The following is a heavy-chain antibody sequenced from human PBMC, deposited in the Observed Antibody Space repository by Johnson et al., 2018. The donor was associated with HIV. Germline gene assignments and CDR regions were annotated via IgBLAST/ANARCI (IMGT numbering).Heavy chain of an antibody. CDR2: ISKDGSKK. Sequence: QVQLVESGGGVVQPGRSLRLSCAASGFTFSSYAMDWVRQAPGKGLEWAAVISKDGSKKYYADSVKGRFTISRDNSKNTLELQMNSLRAEDTALYYCARSVHDYGDYLWGRDAFDIWGKGQWSPSLQ. J-gene: IGHJ3*02. D-gene: IGHD4-17*01. V-gene: IGHV3-30*03. CDR3: ARSVHDYGDYLWGRDAFDI. CDR1: GFTFSSYA.